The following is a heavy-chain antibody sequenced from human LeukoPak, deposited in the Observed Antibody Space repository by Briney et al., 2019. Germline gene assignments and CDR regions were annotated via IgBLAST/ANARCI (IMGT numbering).Heavy chain of an antibody. D-gene: IGHD3-10*01. CDR2: ISSSSSYI. CDR3: ARKLWFGEPCCYFDY. CDR1: GFTFSSYS. J-gene: IGHJ4*02. Sequence: PGGSLRLSCAASGFTFSSYSMNWVRHAPGKGLEWVSSISSSSSYIYYADSVKGRFTISRDNAKNSLHLQMNSLRAEDTAVYYCARKLWFGEPCCYFDYWGQGTLVTVSS. V-gene: IGHV3-21*01.